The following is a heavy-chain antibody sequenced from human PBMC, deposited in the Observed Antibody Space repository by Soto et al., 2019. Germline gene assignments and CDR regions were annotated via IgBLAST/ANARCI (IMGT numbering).Heavy chain of an antibody. CDR1: GGSFSGYY. Sequence: SETLSLTCAVYGGSFSGYYWSWIRQPPGKGLEWIGEINHSGSTNYNPSLKSRVTISVDTSKNQFSLKLSSVTAADTAVYYCARAGPNLTINSSSSNAFDIWGQGTMVTVSS. J-gene: IGHJ3*02. V-gene: IGHV4-34*01. D-gene: IGHD6-6*01. CDR3: ARAGPNLTINSSSSNAFDI. CDR2: INHSGST.